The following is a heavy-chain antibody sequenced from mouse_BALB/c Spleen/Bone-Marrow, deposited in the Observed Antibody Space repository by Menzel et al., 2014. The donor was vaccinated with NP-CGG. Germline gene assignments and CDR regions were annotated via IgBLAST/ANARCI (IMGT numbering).Heavy chain of an antibody. CDR2: INPGSNTI. J-gene: IGHJ3*01. CDR1: GFDFSRYW. D-gene: IGHD2-3*01. Sequence: EVQLVESGGGLVQPGGSLKLSCAASGFDFSRYWMSWVRQAPGKGLEWIGEINPGSNTINYTPSLKDKFIISRDNAKNTLYLQVSKVRSEDTALYYCARLGYYGWFAYWGQGTLVTVSA. V-gene: IGHV4-1*02. CDR3: ARLGYYGWFAY.